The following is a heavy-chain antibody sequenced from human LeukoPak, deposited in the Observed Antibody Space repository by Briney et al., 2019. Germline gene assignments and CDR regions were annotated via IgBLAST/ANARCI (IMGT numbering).Heavy chain of an antibody. J-gene: IGHJ4*02. Sequence: GGSLRLSYAASGFTFSSYAMSWVRQAPGKGLEWVSAISGSGGSTYYADSVNGRFTISRDNSKNTLYLQMNSLRAKDTAVYYCAKDARYCSGGSCNWGQGTLVTVSS. V-gene: IGHV3-23*01. CDR1: GFTFSSYA. CDR2: ISGSGGST. CDR3: AKDARYCSGGSCN. D-gene: IGHD2-15*01.